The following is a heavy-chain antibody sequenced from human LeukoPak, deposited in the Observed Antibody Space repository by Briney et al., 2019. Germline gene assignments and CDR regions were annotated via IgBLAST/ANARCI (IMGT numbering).Heavy chain of an antibody. CDR2: ISSDGRDK. Sequence: PGGSLRLSCAASGFTFSTYAMDWVRQYPGKGLEGVAVISSDGRDKDYADSVKGRFIISGDKSNNTLDLQISSLRLEDTAVYYCARDYLSSGWYVASYYYWGQGTLVMVSS. CDR1: GFTFSTYA. J-gene: IGHJ4*02. V-gene: IGHV3-30*04. D-gene: IGHD6-19*01. CDR3: ARDYLSSGWYVASYYY.